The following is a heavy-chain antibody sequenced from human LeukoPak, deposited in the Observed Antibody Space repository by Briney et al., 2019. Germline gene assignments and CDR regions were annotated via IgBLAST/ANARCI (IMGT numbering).Heavy chain of an antibody. Sequence: GGSLRLSCAASGFTFSIYAMTWVRQAPGKGLEGVSYISSSGRTLYYADSVKGRLTISRDNAKNSLYLQMNSLRAEDKAVYYCARWNSQSYDILTGYQSGRNAFDIWGQGTMVTVSS. D-gene: IGHD3-9*01. V-gene: IGHV3-48*04. CDR2: ISSSGRTL. CDR3: ARWNSQSYDILTGYQSGRNAFDI. CDR1: GFTFSIYA. J-gene: IGHJ3*02.